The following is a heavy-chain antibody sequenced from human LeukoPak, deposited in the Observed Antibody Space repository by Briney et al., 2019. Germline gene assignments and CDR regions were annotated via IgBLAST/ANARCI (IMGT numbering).Heavy chain of an antibody. V-gene: IGHV4-38-2*01. J-gene: IGHJ5*02. CDR2: IYHSGSS. CDR3: ARPNYDFWSGYWFDP. Sequence: SETLSLACAVSGYSISINYYWGWIRQPPGKGLEWIGSIYHSGSSYYNPSLKSRVTISVDTSKNQFSLKLSSVTAADTAVYYCARPNYDFWSGYWFDPWGQGTLVTVSS. CDR1: GYSISINYY. D-gene: IGHD3-3*01.